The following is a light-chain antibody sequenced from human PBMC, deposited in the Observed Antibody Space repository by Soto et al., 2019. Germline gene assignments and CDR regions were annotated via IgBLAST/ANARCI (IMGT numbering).Light chain of an antibody. CDR2: DAS. CDR3: QQRSNSL. CDR1: QSVSSY. J-gene: IGKJ3*01. Sequence: ETVLTQSPATLSLSPGERATLSCRASQSVSSYLAWYQQKPGQAPRLLIYDASKRAPGIPARFSGSGSGPDFTLTLTSLEPEDFEVYYYQQRSNSLFGPGTKVDIK. V-gene: IGKV3-11*01.